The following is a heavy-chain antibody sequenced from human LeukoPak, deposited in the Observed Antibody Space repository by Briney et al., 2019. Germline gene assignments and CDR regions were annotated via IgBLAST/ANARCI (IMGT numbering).Heavy chain of an antibody. Sequence: GGSLRLSCAASGFTFSSYAMSWVRQAPGKGLEWVSAISGSGGSTYYADSVKGRFTISRDNSKNTLYLRMNSLRAEDTAVYYCAKGDSGSYYKDPYYFDYWGQGTLVTVSS. V-gene: IGHV3-23*01. CDR1: GFTFSSYA. J-gene: IGHJ4*02. CDR3: AKGDSGSYYKDPYYFDY. CDR2: ISGSGGST. D-gene: IGHD1-26*01.